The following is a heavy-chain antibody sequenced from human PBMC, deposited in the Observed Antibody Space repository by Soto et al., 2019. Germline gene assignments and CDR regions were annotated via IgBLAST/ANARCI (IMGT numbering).Heavy chain of an antibody. V-gene: IGHV4-31*03. Sequence: SETLSLTCTVSGGSISSGGYYWSWIRQHPGKGLEWIGYIYYSGSTYYNPSLKSRVTISVDTSKNQFSLKLSSVTAADTAVYYCARGEVKYCSSTSCYTGKYYYYYGMDVWGQGTTVTVSS. CDR1: GGSISSGGYY. CDR3: ARGEVKYCSSTSCYTGKYYYYYGMDV. CDR2: IYYSGST. D-gene: IGHD2-2*02. J-gene: IGHJ6*02.